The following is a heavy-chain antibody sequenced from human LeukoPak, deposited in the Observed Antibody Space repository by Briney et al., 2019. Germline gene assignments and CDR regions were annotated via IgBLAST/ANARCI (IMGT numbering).Heavy chain of an antibody. CDR3: ARAPPDECDSSGYDGGY. CDR2: IYSGGST. V-gene: IGHV3-53*01. CDR1: GFTVSSNY. D-gene: IGHD3-22*01. Sequence: GGSLRLSCAASGFTVSSNYMSWVRQAPGKGLEWVSVIYSGGSTYYADSVKGRFTISRDNSKNTLYLQMNSLRAEDTAVYYCARAPPDECDSSGYDGGYWGQGTLVTVSS. J-gene: IGHJ4*02.